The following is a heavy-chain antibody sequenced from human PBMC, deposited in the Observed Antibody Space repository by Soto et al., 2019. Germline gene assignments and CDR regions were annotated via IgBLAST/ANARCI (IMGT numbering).Heavy chain of an antibody. Sequence: QVQLVEAGGGGVQPGRSLRLSCAASGFTFSHYAMQWVRQAPGKGLEWVALMSYDGSNEYYADSVKGRFTISRDNSKNTLYLKMNSLRAEDTAAYYSAKDGSHNFDYWGQGTLVTVSS. D-gene: IGHD1-26*01. CDR2: MSYDGSNE. V-gene: IGHV3-30*18. J-gene: IGHJ4*02. CDR1: GFTFSHYA. CDR3: AKDGSHNFDY.